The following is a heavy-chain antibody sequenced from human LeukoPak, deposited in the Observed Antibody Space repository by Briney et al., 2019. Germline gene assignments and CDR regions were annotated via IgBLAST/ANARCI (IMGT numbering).Heavy chain of an antibody. Sequence: PSGTLSLTCAVSGGSISSSNWWSWVRQPPGKGLEWVSAISGSGGSTYYADSVKGRFTISRDNSKNTLYLQMNSLKTEDTAVYYCTTRGGSFSIFDYWGQGTLVTVSS. CDR2: ISGSGGST. D-gene: IGHD1-26*01. J-gene: IGHJ4*02. CDR1: GGSISSSN. V-gene: IGHV3-23*01. CDR3: TTRGGSFSIFDY.